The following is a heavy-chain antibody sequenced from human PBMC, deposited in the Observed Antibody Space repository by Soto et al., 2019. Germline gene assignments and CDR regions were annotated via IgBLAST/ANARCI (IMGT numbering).Heavy chain of an antibody. D-gene: IGHD2-8*01. CDR1: GFTFSTYW. CDR2: IKGDESEK. CDR3: AREGQNGVPLGDF. J-gene: IGHJ4*02. V-gene: IGHV3-7*04. Sequence: EVQLVESGGGLVQPGGSLRLSCAASGFTFSTYWMSWVRQAPGKGPEWVANIKGDESEKYYVDSVKGRFTISRDNAKNSLSLQMNSLRAEDSAMYYCAREGQNGVPLGDFWGPGTLVFVSS.